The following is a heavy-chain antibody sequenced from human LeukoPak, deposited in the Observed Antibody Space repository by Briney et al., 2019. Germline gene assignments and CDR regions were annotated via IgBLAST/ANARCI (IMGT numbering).Heavy chain of an antibody. CDR3: ARHAPTIFGLVTWFVP. J-gene: IGHJ5*02. V-gene: IGHV4-59*08. D-gene: IGHD3-3*01. Sequence: PSETLSLTCTVSGDSITSYYWSWIRQPPGKGLEWIGYIYYSGSTNYNPSLKSRVTISVDTSKNQFSLKLTSVTAADTAVYYCARHAPTIFGLVTWFVPWGQGTLVTVSS. CDR2: IYYSGST. CDR1: GDSITSYY.